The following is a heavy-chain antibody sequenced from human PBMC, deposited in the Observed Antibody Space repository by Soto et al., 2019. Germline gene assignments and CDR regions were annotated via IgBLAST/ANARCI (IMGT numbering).Heavy chain of an antibody. Sequence: GASVKVSCKASGYTFTSYDINWVRQATGQGLEWMGWMNNNSGDTGYAQKFQGRVTMTRDTSISTAYMELSNLRSDDTAVYFCSIGPVYPVGGAHYQFYCMGAWGKGTTVTVSS. D-gene: IGHD2-21*01. V-gene: IGHV1-8*01. CDR1: GYTFTSYD. J-gene: IGHJ6*03. CDR2: MNNNSGDT. CDR3: SIGPVYPVGGAHYQFYCMGA.